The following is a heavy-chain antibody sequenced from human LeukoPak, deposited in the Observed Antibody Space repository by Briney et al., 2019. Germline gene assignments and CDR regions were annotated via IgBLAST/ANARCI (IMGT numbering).Heavy chain of an antibody. CDR2: IKSNSDGGTT. V-gene: IGHV3-15*01. CDR3: TTGIVSSSSGA. D-gene: IGHD6-6*01. J-gene: IGHJ5*02. CDR1: GSIFTNAW. Sequence: PGGSLRLSCAASGSIFTNAWMSWVRQTPGKGLEWIGRIKSNSDGGTTDYIAPVKGRSTISRDDSTNTLYLHMSSLETADSGVYYCTTGIVSSSSGAWGQGTLVTVSS.